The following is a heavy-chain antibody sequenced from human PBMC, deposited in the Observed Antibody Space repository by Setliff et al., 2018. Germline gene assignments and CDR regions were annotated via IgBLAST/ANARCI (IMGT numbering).Heavy chain of an antibody. V-gene: IGHV3-74*01. D-gene: IGHD7-27*01. Sequence: GGSLRLSCAASGFTFSSYAMTWVRQVPGKGLVWVSRISPDGTITNYADSVKGRFTISRDNARNALYLQMVSLRGEDTGVYFCAALDWGENFYNVDVWGKGTTVTAP. J-gene: IGHJ6*03. CDR2: ISPDGTIT. CDR3: AALDWGENFYNVDV. CDR1: GFTFSSYA.